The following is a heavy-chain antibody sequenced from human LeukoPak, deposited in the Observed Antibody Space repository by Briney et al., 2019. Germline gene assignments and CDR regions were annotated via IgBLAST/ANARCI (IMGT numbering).Heavy chain of an antibody. CDR2: SHYSGST. J-gene: IGHJ4*02. CDR3: VRGQWGFDY. D-gene: IGHD1-26*01. Sequence: SPSETLSLTCSVSGGSISSYYWSWIRQPPGKGLEWIGYSHYSGSTKYNPPLKSRVTISVDTSKNQISLKLSSVTAADTAVYYCVRGQWGFDYWGQGTLVTASS. CDR1: GGSISSYY. V-gene: IGHV4-59*01.